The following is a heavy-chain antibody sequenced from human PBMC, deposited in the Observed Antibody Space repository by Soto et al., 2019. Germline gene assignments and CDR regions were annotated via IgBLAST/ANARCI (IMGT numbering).Heavy chain of an antibody. D-gene: IGHD1-26*01. CDR1: GFTFSSYA. Sequence: PGGSLRLSCIGSGFTFSSYAMNWVRQAPGKGLEWVSSISSSSKYIYYTDSVKGRFTISRDNAKNSLYLQMNGLRAEDTALYYCARDPDAEYSGNYHTPRSLDSWGQGTRVTVSS. CDR2: ISSSSKYI. J-gene: IGHJ4*02. V-gene: IGHV3-21*01. CDR3: ARDPDAEYSGNYHTPRSLDS.